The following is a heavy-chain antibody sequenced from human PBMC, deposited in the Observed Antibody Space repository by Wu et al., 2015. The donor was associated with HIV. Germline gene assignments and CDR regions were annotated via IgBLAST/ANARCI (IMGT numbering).Heavy chain of an antibody. V-gene: IGHV1-69*05. D-gene: IGHD3-10*02. CDR2: ISPLAATA. J-gene: IGHJ3*01. CDR3: ARDRLGDYFHVSFDV. Sequence: QVQLVQSGGEVKKPGSSVRVSCKASGGTLNDFAVSWLRQAPGEGPEWMGGISPLAATAEYAPHFQDRLTISTDKSANTVYMMLTRLTSEDTAVYYCARDRLGDYFHVSFDVWGQGTRVSVS. CDR1: GGTLNDFA.